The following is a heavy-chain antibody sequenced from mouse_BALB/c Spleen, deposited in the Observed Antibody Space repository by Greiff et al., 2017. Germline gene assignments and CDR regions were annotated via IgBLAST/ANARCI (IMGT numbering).Heavy chain of an antibody. V-gene: IGHV2-9*02. CDR2: IWAGGST. D-gene: IGHD2-4*01. CDR1: GFSLTSYG. Sequence: QVQLQQSGPGLVAPSQSLSITCTVSGFSLTSYGVHWVRQPPGKGLEWLGVIWAGGSTNYNSALMSRLSISKDNSKSQVFLKMNSLQTDDTAMYYCARDEEITTVPLAYWGQGTLVTVSA. CDR3: ARDEEITTVPLAY. J-gene: IGHJ3*01.